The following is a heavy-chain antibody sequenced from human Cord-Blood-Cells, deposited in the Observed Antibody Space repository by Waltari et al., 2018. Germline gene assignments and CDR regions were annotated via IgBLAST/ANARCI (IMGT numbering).Heavy chain of an antibody. CDR1: GYTFTGSS. CDR3: ARTDLTGDEWYFDL. Sequence: QVQLVQSGAEVKKPGASVKVSCKASGYTFTGSSMHWVRQAPGQGLEWMGWINPNSGGTNYAQKFQGWVTMTRDTSISTAYRELSRLRSDDTAVYYCARTDLTGDEWYFDLWGRGTLVTVSS. CDR2: INPNSGGT. J-gene: IGHJ2*01. D-gene: IGHD7-27*01. V-gene: IGHV1-2*04.